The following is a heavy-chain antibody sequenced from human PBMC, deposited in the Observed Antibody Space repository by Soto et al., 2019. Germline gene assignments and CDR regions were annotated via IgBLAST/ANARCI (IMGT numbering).Heavy chain of an antibody. CDR1: GLTLRNYG. CDR3: AIAGYGSLIHYYGMDV. CDR2: ISYDGSDK. D-gene: IGHD5-18*01. Sequence: QEQLVESGGGVVQPGRSLRLSCAASGLTLRNYGMHWVRQAPGKGLEWVAVISYDGSDKYYADSVKGRFTISRDNSKNTLYLQMNSLICEDTAVYYCAIAGYGSLIHYYGMDVWGQGTTVTVSS. V-gene: IGHV3-30*03. J-gene: IGHJ6*02.